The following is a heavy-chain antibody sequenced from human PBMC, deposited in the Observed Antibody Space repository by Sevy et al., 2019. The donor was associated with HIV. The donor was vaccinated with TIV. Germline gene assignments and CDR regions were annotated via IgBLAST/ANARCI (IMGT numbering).Heavy chain of an antibody. CDR2: IYWDDDK. D-gene: IGHD3-22*01. CDR1: GFSLSTSRVG. Sequence: SSPTLVNPTQTLTLTCTFSGFSLSTSRVGVGRIRQPPGKAVEWLALIYWDDDKRYSPSLKSRFTITKDTSKNLVVLTMTNMDPVDTATYYCAHSHTTDNYDSSGYAGFDYWGQGTLVTVSS. J-gene: IGHJ4*02. CDR3: AHSHTTDNYDSSGYAGFDY. V-gene: IGHV2-5*02.